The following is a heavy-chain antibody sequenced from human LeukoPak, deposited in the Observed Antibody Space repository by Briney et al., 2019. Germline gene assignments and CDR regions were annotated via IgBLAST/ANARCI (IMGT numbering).Heavy chain of an antibody. Sequence: GGSLRLSCAASGFTFSSYAISWVPQTPGKGLESVSAISGSGGSTYYADSVKGRFTISRDNSKNTLYLQMNSLRAEDTAVYYCAKDKMIVVVMWFDPWGQGTLVTVSS. J-gene: IGHJ5*02. D-gene: IGHD3-22*01. CDR2: ISGSGGST. CDR3: AKDKMIVVVMWFDP. CDR1: GFTFSSYA. V-gene: IGHV3-23*01.